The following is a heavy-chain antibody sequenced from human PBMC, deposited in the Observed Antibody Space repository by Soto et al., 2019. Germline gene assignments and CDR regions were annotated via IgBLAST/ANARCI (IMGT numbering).Heavy chain of an antibody. V-gene: IGHV3-33*01. CDR3: ARRVPYRLYIDY. D-gene: IGHD3-16*02. CDR1: G. J-gene: IGHJ4*02. Sequence: GMHWVRQAPGKGLEWVAVIWYDGSNKYYEDSVKCRFTISRDNSKNKLYMQMNSLRAEDTAVYYCARRVPYRLYIDYWGQGTLVXV. CDR2: IWYDGSNK.